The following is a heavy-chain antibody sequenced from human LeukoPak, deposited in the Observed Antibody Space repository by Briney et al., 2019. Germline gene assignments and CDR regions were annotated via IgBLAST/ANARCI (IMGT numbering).Heavy chain of an antibody. CDR2: MNPNSGNT. CDR3: AREGYQVNAFDI. D-gene: IGHD2-2*01. J-gene: IGHJ3*02. V-gene: IGHV1-8*01. CDR1: GYTFTSYD. Sequence: GASAKVSCKASGYTFTSYDINWVRQATGQGLEWMGWMNPNSGNTGYAQKFQGRVTMTRNTSISTAYMELSSLRSEDTAVYYCAREGYQVNAFDIWGQGTMATVSS.